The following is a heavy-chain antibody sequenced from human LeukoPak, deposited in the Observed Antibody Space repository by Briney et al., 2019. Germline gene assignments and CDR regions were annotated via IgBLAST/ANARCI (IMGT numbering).Heavy chain of an antibody. J-gene: IGHJ4*02. CDR3: AKSLYYYESSGSWCYC. D-gene: IGHD3-22*01. CDR2: IRYDGSNK. CDR1: GFTFSSYG. V-gene: IGHV3-30*02. Sequence: GGYLRRSCSASGFTFSSYGMHWVRHAPGKGLEWVAFIRYDGSNKDYADSVKGRFTMSRDKCKNTLYLRMNSLRAEDTAVYYCAKSLYYYESSGSWCYCWVQG.